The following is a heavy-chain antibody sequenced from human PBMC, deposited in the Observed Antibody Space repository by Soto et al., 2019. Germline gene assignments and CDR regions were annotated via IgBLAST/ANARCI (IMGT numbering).Heavy chain of an antibody. D-gene: IGHD3-10*01. V-gene: IGHV3-30*18. CDR1: RLSFSSYG. Sequence: QMQLVESGGGVVQPGTSLRVSCAASRLSFSSYGMHWVRQAPGKGLEWVAVISHDGSNKYYADSVKGRFTISRDNSENTVYLQMNSLRVEDTAVYYCAKGGGGFGELLQCIDYWGQGILVTVSS. CDR3: AKGGGGFGELLQCIDY. J-gene: IGHJ4*02. CDR2: ISHDGSNK.